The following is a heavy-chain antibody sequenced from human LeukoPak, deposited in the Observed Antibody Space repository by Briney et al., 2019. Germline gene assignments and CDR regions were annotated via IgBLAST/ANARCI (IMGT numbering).Heavy chain of an antibody. CDR3: VRGWDHYDFDS. CDR1: GFTFSSYS. V-gene: IGHV3-21*01. CDR2: ISSSSSYI. J-gene: IGHJ5*01. Sequence: KPGGSLRLSCAASGFTFSSYSMNWVRQAPGKGLEWVSSISSSSSYIYYADSVKGRFTISRDNAKNIVYLQMNSLRAEDTALFYCVRGWDHYDFDSWGQGTLVTVSS. D-gene: IGHD3-3*01.